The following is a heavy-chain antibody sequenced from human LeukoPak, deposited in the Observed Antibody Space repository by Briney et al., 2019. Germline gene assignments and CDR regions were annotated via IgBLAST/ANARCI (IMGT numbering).Heavy chain of an antibody. J-gene: IGHJ4*02. CDR1: GFTFSSYA. D-gene: IGHD6-13*01. V-gene: IGHV3-23*01. Sequence: PGGSLRLSCAASGFTFSSYAMSWVRQAPGMGLEWVSAISASGGSTYYADSVKGRFTISRDSSKSTMYMQMNTLIAEDTAVYYCAKRIATAGPYFDYWGQGALVTVSS. CDR3: AKRIATAGPYFDY. CDR2: ISASGGST.